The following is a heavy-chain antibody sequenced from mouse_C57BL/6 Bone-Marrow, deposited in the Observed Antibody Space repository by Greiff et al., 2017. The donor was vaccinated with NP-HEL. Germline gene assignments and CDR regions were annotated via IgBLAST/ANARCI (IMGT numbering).Heavy chain of an antibody. CDR3: ARSVLRAMDY. D-gene: IGHD1-1*01. CDR1: GYTFTSYW. Sequence: QVQLQQPGAELVRPGSSVKLSCKASGYTFTSYWMDWVKQRPGQGLEWIGNIYPSDSETHYNQKFKDKATLTVDKSSSTAYMQLSSLTSEDSAVYYCARSVLRAMDYWGQGTLVTVSS. CDR2: IYPSDSET. V-gene: IGHV1-61*01. J-gene: IGHJ4*01.